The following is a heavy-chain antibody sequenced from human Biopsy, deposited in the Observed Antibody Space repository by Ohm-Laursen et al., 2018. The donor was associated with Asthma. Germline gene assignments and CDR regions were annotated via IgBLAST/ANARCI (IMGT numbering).Heavy chain of an antibody. D-gene: IGHD5-24*01. CDR1: GGSISSGGYS. J-gene: IGHJ4*02. CDR2: IYHSGST. Sequence: SQTLSLTCAVSGGSISSGGYSWSWILQPPGKGLEWIGHIYHSGSTYYNLSLKSRVSISVDMSKTQFSLKLSSVTAADTAVYYCARVKDGYNFDYWEQGTLVTVSS. V-gene: IGHV4-30-2*01. CDR3: ARVKDGYNFDY.